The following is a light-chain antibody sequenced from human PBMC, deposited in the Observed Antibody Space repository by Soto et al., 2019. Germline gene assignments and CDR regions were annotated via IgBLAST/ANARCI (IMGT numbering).Light chain of an antibody. CDR1: QSVSSSY. V-gene: IGKV3-20*01. Sequence: EIVLTQSPGTLSLSPGERATLSCRASQSVSSSYLAWYQQKPGQAPSLLIYGASNRATGIPGRFSGSGSGTDFTLTISRLEPDDFAVYYCQQYGSSPSTFGQGTKVEIK. J-gene: IGKJ2*02. CDR3: QQYGSSPST. CDR2: GAS.